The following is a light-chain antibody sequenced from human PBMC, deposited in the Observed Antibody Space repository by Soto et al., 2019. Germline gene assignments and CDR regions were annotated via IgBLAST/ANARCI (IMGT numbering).Light chain of an antibody. CDR1: QNVLYSANNKNY. Sequence: DIVMTQSPDSLAVSLGERVTINCKSSQNVLYSANNKNYLSWYQQKPGQPPKLLIYWASTRESGVPDRFSGSGSGTDFTLTISSLQAEDVAVYYCQQYYSAPLTFGPGTKVDIK. CDR2: WAS. CDR3: QQYYSAPLT. J-gene: IGKJ3*01. V-gene: IGKV4-1*01.